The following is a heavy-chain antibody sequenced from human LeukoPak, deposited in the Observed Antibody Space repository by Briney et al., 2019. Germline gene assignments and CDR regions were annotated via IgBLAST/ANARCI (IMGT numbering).Heavy chain of an antibody. Sequence: GGSLRLSCAASGFTFSNHYVDWVPQPPGGGLQWVGRTGNSGNSYTPEYAATVKGRFTISRDDSKNSLYLQMNSLKTEDTAVYYCARVRYDYYGLDVWGQGTTVSVSS. CDR1: GFTFSNHY. CDR2: TGNSGNSYTP. V-gene: IGHV3-72*01. J-gene: IGHJ6*02. CDR3: ARVRYDYYGLDV.